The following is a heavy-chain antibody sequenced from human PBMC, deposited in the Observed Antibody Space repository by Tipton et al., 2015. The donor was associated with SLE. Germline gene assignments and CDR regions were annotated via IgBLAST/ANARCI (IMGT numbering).Heavy chain of an antibody. V-gene: IGHV4-34*01. CDR3: ARRFMIVGARLDP. Sequence: TLSLTCAVYGQSLIGYYWSWIRQSPGKGLEWIGEINHSGSTNYKSSLKSRVIISADTSKNQFSLKLSSVTAADTAVYYCARRFMIVGARLDPWGQGTLVTVSS. J-gene: IGHJ5*02. D-gene: IGHD1-26*01. CDR1: GQSLIGYY. CDR2: INHSGST.